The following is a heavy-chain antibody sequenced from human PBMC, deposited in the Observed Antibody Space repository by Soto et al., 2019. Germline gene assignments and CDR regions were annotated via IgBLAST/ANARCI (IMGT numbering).Heavy chain of an antibody. V-gene: IGHV4-61*08. D-gene: IGHD5-18*01. J-gene: IGHJ5*02. CDR2: IYYSGNT. CDR3: ARIPVDTSMIYWLDP. CDR1: GGSVRSGDYY. Sequence: QVQLQESGPGLVTPSATLSLTCTVSGGSVRSGDYYWSWIRQPPGKGLEWIGSIYYSGNTNYNPSLKSRVIISVDTSKNLFSLKLTSVTAADTAVYYCARIPVDTSMIYWLDPWGQGTLVTVSS.